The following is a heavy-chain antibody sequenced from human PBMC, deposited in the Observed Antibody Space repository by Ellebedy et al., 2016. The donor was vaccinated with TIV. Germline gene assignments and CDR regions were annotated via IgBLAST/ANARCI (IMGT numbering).Heavy chain of an antibody. CDR3: VKVKVPFDWLSHFDY. V-gene: IGHV3-64D*06. CDR1: GFTFSSYA. Sequence: GGSLRLSXSASGFTFSSYAMHWVRQAPGKGLEYVSAISSNGGSTYYADSVKGRFTISRDNSKNTLYLQMSSLRAEDTAVYYCVKVKVPFDWLSHFDYWGQGTLVTVSS. CDR2: ISSNGGST. J-gene: IGHJ4*02. D-gene: IGHD3-9*01.